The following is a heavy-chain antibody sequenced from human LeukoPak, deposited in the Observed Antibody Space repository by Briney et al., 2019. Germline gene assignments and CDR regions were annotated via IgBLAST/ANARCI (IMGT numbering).Heavy chain of an antibody. D-gene: IGHD2-2*01. CDR2: ISAYNGNT. CDR1: GYTFTSYG. V-gene: IGHV1-18*01. CDR3: ARDCSSTSCSDYYYYGMDV. Sequence: ASVTVSCKASGYTFTSYGIGWVRQAPGQGLEWMGWISAYNGNTNYAQKLQGRVTMTTDTSTSTAYMELRSLRSDDTAVYYCARDCSSTSCSDYYYYGMDVWGQGTTVTVSS. J-gene: IGHJ6*02.